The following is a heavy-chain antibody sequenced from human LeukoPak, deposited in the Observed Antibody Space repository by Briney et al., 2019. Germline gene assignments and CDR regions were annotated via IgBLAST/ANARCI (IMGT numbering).Heavy chain of an antibody. CDR2: ISYDGSNK. D-gene: IGHD2-15*01. CDR3: ARRYCSGGSCYGLDAFDI. CDR1: GFTFSSYA. Sequence: SGGSLRLSCAASGFTFSSYAMHWVRQAPGKGLEWVAVISYDGSNKYYADSVKGRFTISRDNSKNTLYLQMNSLRAEDTAVYYCARRYCSGGSCYGLDAFDIWGQGTMVTVSS. J-gene: IGHJ3*02. V-gene: IGHV3-30-3*01.